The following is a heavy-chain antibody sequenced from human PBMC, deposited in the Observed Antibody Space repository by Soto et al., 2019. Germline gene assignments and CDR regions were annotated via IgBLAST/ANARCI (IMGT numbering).Heavy chain of an antibody. J-gene: IGHJ4*02. D-gene: IGHD1-26*01. CDR3: ARAEYSGTAVVY. Sequence: PSETLSLTCTVSRDSISAYYWSWIRQPPGKGLEWIGYVYYTATTNYNPSLRSRVTISVDTSKNQFSLSLSSVTAADTAVYYCARAEYSGTAVVYWGQGTLVTVSS. CDR1: RDSISAYY. V-gene: IGHV4-59*01. CDR2: VYYTATT.